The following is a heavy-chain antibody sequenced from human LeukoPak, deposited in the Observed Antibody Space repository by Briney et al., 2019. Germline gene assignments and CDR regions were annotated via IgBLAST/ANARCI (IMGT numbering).Heavy chain of an antibody. CDR1: GFTVSSNY. D-gene: IGHD5-24*01. V-gene: IGHV3-30*18. Sequence: PGGSLRLSCAASGFTVSSNYMSWVRQAPGKGLEWVAVISYDGSNKYYADSVKGRFTISRDNSKNTLYLQMNSLRAEDTAVYYCAKDYRLGDGYNYVDDAFDIWGQGTMVTVSS. CDR2: ISYDGSNK. J-gene: IGHJ3*02. CDR3: AKDYRLGDGYNYVDDAFDI.